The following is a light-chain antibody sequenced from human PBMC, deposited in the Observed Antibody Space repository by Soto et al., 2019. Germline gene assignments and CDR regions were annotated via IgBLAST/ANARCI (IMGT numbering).Light chain of an antibody. CDR2: AAS. Sequence: EIQMTQSPSSLSEPPGDRVTVTCRASQGISTYLNWYQQKPGKAPKLLIYAASSLQSGVPSRFSGSGSETDFTLTISSLQPEDFATYSCQQSYSTTWTCGQGTKGDIK. CDR1: QGISTY. V-gene: IGKV1-39*01. J-gene: IGKJ1*01. CDR3: QQSYSTTWT.